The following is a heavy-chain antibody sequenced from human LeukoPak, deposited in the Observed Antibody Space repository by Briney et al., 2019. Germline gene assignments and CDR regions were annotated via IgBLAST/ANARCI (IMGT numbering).Heavy chain of an antibody. J-gene: IGHJ4*02. Sequence: PSETLSLTCAAYGGSFSGYYWSWIRQPPGKGLEWIGEINHSGSTNYNPSLKSRVTISVDTSKNQFSLKLSSVTAADTAVYYCARGPHYGSGSTTLLDYWGQGTLVTVSS. CDR3: ARGPHYGSGSTTLLDY. CDR1: GGSFSGYY. V-gene: IGHV4-34*01. D-gene: IGHD3-10*01. CDR2: INHSGST.